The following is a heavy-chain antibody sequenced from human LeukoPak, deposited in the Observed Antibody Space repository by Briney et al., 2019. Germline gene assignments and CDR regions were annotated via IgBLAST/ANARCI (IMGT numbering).Heavy chain of an antibody. CDR1: GGSFSGYY. J-gene: IGHJ4*02. V-gene: IGHV4-34*01. CDR3: ARVSRIQLWLDY. CDR2: INHSGST. D-gene: IGHD5-18*01. Sequence: SETLSLTCAVYGGSFSGYYWSWIRQPPGKGLEWIGEINHSGSTNYNPSLKSRVTISVDTSKNQFSLKLSSVTAADTAVYYCARVSRIQLWLDYWGQGTLVTVSS.